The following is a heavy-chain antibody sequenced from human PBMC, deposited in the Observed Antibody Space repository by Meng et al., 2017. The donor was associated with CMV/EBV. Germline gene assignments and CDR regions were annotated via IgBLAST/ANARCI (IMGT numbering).Heavy chain of an antibody. V-gene: IGHV4-34*01. CDR1: GGSFSGYY. J-gene: IGHJ6*02. D-gene: IGHD2-2*01. CDR3: ARAPIYCSSTSCYGEGGMDV. Sequence: SETLSLTCAVYGGSFSGYYWSWIRQPPGKGLEWIGEINQSGSTNYNPSLKSRVTISVDTSKNQFSLKLSSVTAADTAVYYCARAPIYCSSTSCYGEGGMDVWGQGTTVTVSS. CDR2: INQSGST.